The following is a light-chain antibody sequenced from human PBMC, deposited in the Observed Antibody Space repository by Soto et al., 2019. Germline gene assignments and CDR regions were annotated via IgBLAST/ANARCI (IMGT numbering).Light chain of an antibody. V-gene: IGLV1-44*01. CDR1: SSNIGSNT. CDR2: NNN. CDR3: AAWDDSLNGLYV. Sequence: QSVLTQPPSASGTPGQRGTISCSGSSSNIGSNTVNWYQQLPGTAPKLLIYNNNQRPSGVPDRFSGSKSGTSASLAISGLQSEDEADYYCAAWDDSLNGLYVFGTGTKLTVL. J-gene: IGLJ1*01.